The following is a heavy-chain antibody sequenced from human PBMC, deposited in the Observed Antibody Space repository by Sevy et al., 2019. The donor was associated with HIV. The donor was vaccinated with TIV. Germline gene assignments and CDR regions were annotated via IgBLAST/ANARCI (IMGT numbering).Heavy chain of an antibody. D-gene: IGHD3-10*01. CDR1: GFTVSSNY. V-gene: IGHV3-53*01. J-gene: IGHJ4*02. CDR2: IYSGGST. Sequence: GGSLRLSCAASGFTVSSNYMSWVRQAPGKGLEWVSVIYSGGSTYYADSVKGRFTISRDNAKATLHLQMNSLRVDDTAVYFCARDPFHFLRGCFWGQGTQVTVSS. CDR3: ARDPFHFLRGCF.